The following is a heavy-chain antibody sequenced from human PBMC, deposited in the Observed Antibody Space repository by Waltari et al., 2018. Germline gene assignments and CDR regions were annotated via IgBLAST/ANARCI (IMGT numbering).Heavy chain of an antibody. J-gene: IGHJ3*02. CDR2: IQPSESET. CDR3: ARQSVVSAHGDAFDI. Sequence: EEQLLQSGAEMKKPGESLKISCEASGYTFSNYWIAWVRQKPGKGLEWLGIIQPSESETKYRPTFQGQVTISVDKSINITYLQWSSLRASDTAIFYCARQSVVSAHGDAFDIWGQGTRVIVSS. V-gene: IGHV5-51*01. CDR1: GYTFSNYW. D-gene: IGHD3-22*01.